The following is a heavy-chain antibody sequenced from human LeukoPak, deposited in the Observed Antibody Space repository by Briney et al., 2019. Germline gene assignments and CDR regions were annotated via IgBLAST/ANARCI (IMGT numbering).Heavy chain of an antibody. J-gene: IGHJ4*02. V-gene: IGHV4-31*03. CDR2: IYYSGST. CDR1: GGSISSGGYY. Sequence: PSETLSLTCTVSGGSISSGGYYWSWIRQHPGKGLEWIGYIYYSGSTYYNPSPKSRVTISVDTSKNQFSLKLSSVTAADTAVYYCARDTTLRCFDYWGQGTLVTVSS. CDR3: ARDTTLRCFDY. D-gene: IGHD1-1*01.